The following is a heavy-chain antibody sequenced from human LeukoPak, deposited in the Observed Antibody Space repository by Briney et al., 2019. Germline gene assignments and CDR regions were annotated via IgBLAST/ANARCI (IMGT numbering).Heavy chain of an antibody. CDR1: GFTSSSYS. CDR2: ISSSSSTI. CDR3: ARAPILAGYCSSTTCHGPY. Sequence: GGSLRLSCAASGFTSSSYSMNWVRQAPGKGLEWVSYISSSSSTIYYADSVKGRFTISRDNAKNSLYLQMNSLRAEDTAVYYCARAPILAGYCSSTTCHGPYWGQGTLVTVSS. V-gene: IGHV3-48*01. J-gene: IGHJ4*02. D-gene: IGHD2-2*01.